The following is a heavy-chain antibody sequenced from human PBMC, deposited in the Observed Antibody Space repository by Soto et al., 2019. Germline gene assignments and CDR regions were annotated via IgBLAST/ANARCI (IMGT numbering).Heavy chain of an antibody. CDR3: VRFWPPPYSDALTDYTDAFDY. CDR2: INHSGST. V-gene: IGHV4-34*01. CDR1: GGSFSGYY. Sequence: SETLSLTCAVYGGSFSGYYWSWIRQPPGKGLEWIGEINHSGSTNYNPSLKSRVTISVDTSKSQFSLKPSSVTAADTAVYYFVRFWPPPYSDALTDYTDAFDYWGQGTLVTVSS. J-gene: IGHJ4*02. D-gene: IGHD3-9*01.